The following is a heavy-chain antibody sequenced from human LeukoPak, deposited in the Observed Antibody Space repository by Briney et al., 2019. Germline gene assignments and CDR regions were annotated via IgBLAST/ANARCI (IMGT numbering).Heavy chain of an antibody. CDR1: GYSISSGYY. J-gene: IGHJ4*02. Sequence: SETLSLTCTVSGYSISSGYYWGWIRQPPGKGLEWIGSIYHSGSTYYNPSLKSRVTISVDTSKNQFSLKLSSVTAADTAVYYCARGGRYYGSGNYYSWGQGTLVTVSS. CDR2: IYHSGST. D-gene: IGHD3-10*01. CDR3: ARGGRYYGSGNYYS. V-gene: IGHV4-38-2*02.